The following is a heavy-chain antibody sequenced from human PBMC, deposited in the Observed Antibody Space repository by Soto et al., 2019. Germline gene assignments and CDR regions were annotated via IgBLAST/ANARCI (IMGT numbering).Heavy chain of an antibody. CDR2: IYYSGST. Sequence: LCGGSISSGGYYWSWIRQHPGKGLEWIGYIYYSGSTYYNPSLKSRVTISVDTSKNQFSLKLSSVTAADTAVYYCARALGYSSSWGAFDIWGQGTMVTVSS. CDR3: ARALGYSSSWGAFDI. D-gene: IGHD6-13*01. CDR1: GGSISSGGYY. V-gene: IGHV4-31*02. J-gene: IGHJ3*02.